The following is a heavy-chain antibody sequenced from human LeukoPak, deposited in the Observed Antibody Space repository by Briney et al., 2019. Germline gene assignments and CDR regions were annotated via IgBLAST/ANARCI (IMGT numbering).Heavy chain of an antibody. CDR3: ARNRDGYNEIFDY. D-gene: IGHD5-24*01. CDR1: GGSISSGGYY. V-gene: IGHV4-31*03. Sequence: PSETLSLTCTVSGGSISSGGYYWSWLRQHPGQGLEWIGYIYYSGSTYYNPSLKSRVTISVDTSKNQFSLKLSSVTAADTAVYYCARNRDGYNEIFDYWGQGTLVTVSS. CDR2: IYYSGST. J-gene: IGHJ4*02.